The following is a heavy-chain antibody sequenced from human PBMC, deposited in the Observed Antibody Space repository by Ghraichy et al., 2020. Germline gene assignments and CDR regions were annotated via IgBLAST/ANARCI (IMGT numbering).Heavy chain of an antibody. Sequence: GGSLRLSCAASGFTFSSYGMHWVRQAPGKGLEWVAVISSDGSNIYYADSVKGRFTISRDNSKNTLYLQMNSLRAEDTAVYYCAKDRTYCSSTSCYSWGMGYWGQGTLVTVSS. J-gene: IGHJ4*02. CDR2: ISSDGSNI. V-gene: IGHV3-30*18. D-gene: IGHD2-2*02. CDR3: AKDRTYCSSTSCYSWGMGY. CDR1: GFTFSSYG.